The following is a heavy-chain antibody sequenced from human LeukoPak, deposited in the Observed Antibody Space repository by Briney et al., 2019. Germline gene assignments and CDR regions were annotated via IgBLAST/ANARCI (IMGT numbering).Heavy chain of an antibody. CDR2: IIPIFGTA. CDR1: GGTFSSYA. V-gene: IGHV1-69*06. CDR3: ARVEGYSYGHLDY. J-gene: IGHJ4*02. Sequence: GASVKVSCKASGGTFSSYAISWVRQAPGQGLEWMGGIIPIFGTANYAQKFQGRVTITADKSTSTAYMELSSLRSEDTAVYYCARVEGYSYGHLDYWGQGTLVTVSS. D-gene: IGHD5-18*01.